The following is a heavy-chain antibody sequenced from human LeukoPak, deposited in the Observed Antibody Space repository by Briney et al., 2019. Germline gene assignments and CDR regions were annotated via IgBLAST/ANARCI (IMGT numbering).Heavy chain of an antibody. CDR3: ARGRDSSASYPGY. V-gene: IGHV3-48*01. CDR2: ISSTSSTV. CDR1: GFTFSSYS. J-gene: IGHJ4*02. D-gene: IGHD6-6*01. Sequence: PGGSLRLSCEASGFTFSSYSMNWVRQAPGKGLEWVSYISSTSSTVYYADSVKGRFTISRDNVKNSLYLQMNSLRAEDTAVYYCARGRDSSASYPGYWGQGTLVTVSS.